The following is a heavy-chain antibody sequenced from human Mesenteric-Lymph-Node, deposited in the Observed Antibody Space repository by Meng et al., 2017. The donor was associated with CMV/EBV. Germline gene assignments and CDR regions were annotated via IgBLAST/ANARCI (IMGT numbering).Heavy chain of an antibody. Sequence: GGSLKISCAASGFTFDDYAMHWVRQAPGKGLEWVSGISWNSGSIGYADSVKGRFTISRDNAKNSLYLQMNSLRSEDTAFYYCARDPRSNWNYLGFFHHWGQGTLVTVSS. CDR2: ISWNSGSI. D-gene: IGHD1-7*01. J-gene: IGHJ1*01. CDR3: ARDPRSNWNYLGFFHH. V-gene: IGHV3-9*01. CDR1: GFTFDDYA.